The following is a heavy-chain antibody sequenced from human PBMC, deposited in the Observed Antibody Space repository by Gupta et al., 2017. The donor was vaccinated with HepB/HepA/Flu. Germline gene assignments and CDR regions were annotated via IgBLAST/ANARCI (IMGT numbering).Heavy chain of an antibody. CDR2: INHSGST. D-gene: IGHD3-3*01. V-gene: IGHV4-34*01. CDR1: GGSFSGFY. J-gene: IGHJ6*02. CDR3: ARGRNLEWLLSKSYPLDV. Sequence: QVQLQQWGAGLLKPAETLSLSCAVYGGSFSGFYWSWIRQPPGQGLEWIGEINHSGSTNYNPSLKGRVTLSVDTSKTQFSLKVNSVTAADTAVYYCARGRNLEWLLSKSYPLDVWGQGTTVTVSS.